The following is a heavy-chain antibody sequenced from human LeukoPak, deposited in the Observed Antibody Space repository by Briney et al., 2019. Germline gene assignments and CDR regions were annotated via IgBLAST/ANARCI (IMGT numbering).Heavy chain of an antibody. CDR2: ISSSSSYI. CDR3: ARVGGVPAATLYNWFDP. V-gene: IGHV3-21*01. J-gene: IGHJ5*02. Sequence: GSLRLSCAASGFTFSSYSMNWVRQAPGKGLEWVSSISSSSSYIYYADSVKGRFTISRDNAKNSLYLQMNSLRAEDTAVYYCARVGGVPAATLYNWFDPWGQGTLVTVSS. CDR1: GFTFSSYS. D-gene: IGHD2-2*01.